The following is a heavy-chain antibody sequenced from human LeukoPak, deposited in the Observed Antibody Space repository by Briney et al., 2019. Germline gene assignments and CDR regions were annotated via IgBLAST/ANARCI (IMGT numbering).Heavy chain of an antibody. V-gene: IGHV3-7*04. Sequence: GGSLRLSCAASGFTFSNYWMSWVRQGTGKGLEWVANIKQDGSEKYYVDSLKGRFTISRNNARNSLYLQMNNLRAEDTAVYYYARENYDILTYFGTGMDVWGQGTTVTVSS. CDR2: IKQDGSEK. D-gene: IGHD3-9*01. CDR3: ARENYDILTYFGTGMDV. CDR1: GFTFSNYW. J-gene: IGHJ6*02.